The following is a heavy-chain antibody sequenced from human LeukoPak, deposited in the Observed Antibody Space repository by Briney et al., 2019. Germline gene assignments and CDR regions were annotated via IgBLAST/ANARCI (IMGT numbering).Heavy chain of an antibody. J-gene: IGHJ4*02. Sequence: SETLSLTCTVSGGSITSYYWSWIRQPPGNGLEWIGYTYYTGTTNYNPSLESRVTISVDTSKNQFSLRLSSVTAADTALYYCARHSSGIAVAGTKFDYWGQGTLVTVSS. V-gene: IGHV4-59*08. D-gene: IGHD6-19*01. CDR1: GGSITSYY. CDR3: ARHSSGIAVAGTKFDY. CDR2: TYYTGTT.